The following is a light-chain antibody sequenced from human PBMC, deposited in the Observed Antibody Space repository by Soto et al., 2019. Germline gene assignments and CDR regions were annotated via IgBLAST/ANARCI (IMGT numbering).Light chain of an antibody. CDR3: LQDYNYPLT. CDR1: QSVRSN. CDR2: GAS. Sequence: EIVLTQSPATLSLSPGERATLSCRASQSVRSNLAWYQQKPGQAPRLLIYGASTRATGIPARFSGSGSGADFTLTISSLQPEDFATYYCLQDYNYPLTFGGGTKVDI. V-gene: IGKV3-15*01. J-gene: IGKJ4*01.